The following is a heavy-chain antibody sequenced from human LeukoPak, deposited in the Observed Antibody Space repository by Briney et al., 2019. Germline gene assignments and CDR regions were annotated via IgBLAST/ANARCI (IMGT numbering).Heavy chain of an antibody. V-gene: IGHV4-39*07. CDR1: GGSISSSSYY. J-gene: IGHJ4*02. CDR2: IYYSGST. Sequence: SETLSLTCTVSGGSISSSSYYWGWIRQPPGKGLEWIGSIYYSGSTYYNPSLKSRVTISVDTSKNQFSLKLSSVTAADTAVYYCARDPGELLFDYWGQGTLVTVSS. CDR3: ARDPGELLFDY. D-gene: IGHD1-26*01.